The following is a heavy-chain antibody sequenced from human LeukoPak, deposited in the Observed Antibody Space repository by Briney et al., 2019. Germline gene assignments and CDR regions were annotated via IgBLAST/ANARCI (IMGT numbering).Heavy chain of an antibody. Sequence: PSETLSLTCAVYGGSFSGYYWSWIRQPPGKGREWIGEINHSGSTNYNPSLKSRVTISVDTSKNQFSLKLSSVTAADTAVYYCARGGYYDYVWGSYRFAYWGQGTLVTVSS. D-gene: IGHD3-16*02. CDR2: INHSGST. J-gene: IGHJ4*02. CDR3: ARGGYYDYVWGSYRFAY. CDR1: GGSFSGYY. V-gene: IGHV4-34*01.